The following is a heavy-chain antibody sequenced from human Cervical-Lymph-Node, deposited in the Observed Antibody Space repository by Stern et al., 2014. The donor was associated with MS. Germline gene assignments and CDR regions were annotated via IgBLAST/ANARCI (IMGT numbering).Heavy chain of an antibody. J-gene: IGHJ6*02. V-gene: IGHV3-30*04. CDR1: GFAFSNFA. Sequence: VQLVESGGGLVRPGRSLRLSCDGSGFAFSNFALHWVRKAPRQGPAWVALIYYNWTKEYYADSVRGRFTISRDNSKNTMFLEINSLRPADTAVYYCAKDSPLSYFVGTTVHDYFAIDVWGQGTTLIVSS. CDR3: AKDSPLSYFVGTTVHDYFAIDV. D-gene: IGHD1-26*01. CDR2: IYYNWTKE.